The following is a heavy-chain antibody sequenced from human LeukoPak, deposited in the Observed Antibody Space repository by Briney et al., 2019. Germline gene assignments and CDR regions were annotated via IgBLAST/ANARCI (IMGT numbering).Heavy chain of an antibody. V-gene: IGHV4-39*07. CDR1: GCSISSSSYY. J-gene: IGHJ3*02. Sequence: SETLSLTRTVSGCSISSSSYYWGWIRQPPGKRLEWIGSIYHSVSTYYNPSLKSRVTISVDTSKNQFSLKLSSVTAADTAVYYCARSPVLDAFDIWGQGTMVTVSS. CDR2: IYHSVST. CDR3: ARSPVLDAFDI.